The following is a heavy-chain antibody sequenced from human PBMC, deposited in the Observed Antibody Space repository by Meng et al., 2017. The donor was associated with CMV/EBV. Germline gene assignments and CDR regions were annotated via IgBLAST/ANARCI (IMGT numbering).Heavy chain of an antibody. Sequence: SETLSPTCAVLGGSISSSNWWGCVRQPPGKGREWIGEIYHSGSTNYNPSLKSRVTISVDKSKNQFSLKLSSVTAADTAVYYCARKYYDFWGGYWGYGMDVWGQGTTVTVSS. D-gene: IGHD3-3*01. V-gene: IGHV4-4*02. CDR2: IYHSGST. CDR3: ARKYYDFWGGYWGYGMDV. CDR1: GGSISSSNW. J-gene: IGHJ6*02.